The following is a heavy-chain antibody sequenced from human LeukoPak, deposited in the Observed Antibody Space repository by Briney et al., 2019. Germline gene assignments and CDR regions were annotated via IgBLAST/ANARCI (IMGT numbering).Heavy chain of an antibody. CDR2: IYYSGST. Sequence: SETLSLTCTVSGGSNSSYYWSWIRQPPGKGLEWIGYIYYSGSTNYNPSLKSRVTISVDTSKNQFSLKLSSVTAADTAVYYCARDRGPNYGMDVWGQGTTVTVSS. CDR3: ARDRGPNYGMDV. J-gene: IGHJ6*02. D-gene: IGHD3-10*01. V-gene: IGHV4-59*01. CDR1: GGSNSSYY.